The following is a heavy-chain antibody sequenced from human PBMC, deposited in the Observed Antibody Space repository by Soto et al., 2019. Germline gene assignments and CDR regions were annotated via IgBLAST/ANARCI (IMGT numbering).Heavy chain of an antibody. V-gene: IGHV1-18*01. CDR1: GYTFTSYG. CDR2: ISAYNGNT. D-gene: IGHD3-10*01. Sequence: QVQLVQSGAEVKKPGASVKVSCKASGYTFTSYGISWVRQAPGQGLEWMGWISAYNGNTNYAQKLQGRVTMTTDTSXSTXYMELRSLRSDDTAVYYCARALTYYYGSGSPNLDYWGQGTLVTVSS. J-gene: IGHJ4*02. CDR3: ARALTYYYGSGSPNLDY.